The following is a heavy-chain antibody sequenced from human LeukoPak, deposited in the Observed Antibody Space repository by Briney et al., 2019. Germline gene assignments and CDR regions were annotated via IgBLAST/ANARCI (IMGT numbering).Heavy chain of an antibody. D-gene: IGHD3-22*01. CDR3: ARDPAMIVVVITEYYYMDV. V-gene: IGHV1-2*02. CDR1: GYTFTGYY. J-gene: IGHJ6*03. Sequence: ASVKVSCKASGYTFTGYYMHWVRQAPGQGLEWMGWINPNSGGTNYAQKFQGRVTMTRDTSISTAYMELSRLRSDDTAVYYCARDPAMIVVVITEYYYMDVWGKGTTVTVSS. CDR2: INPNSGGT.